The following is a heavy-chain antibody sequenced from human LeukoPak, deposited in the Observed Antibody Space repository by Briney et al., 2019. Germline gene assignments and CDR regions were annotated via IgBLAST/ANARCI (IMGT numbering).Heavy chain of an antibody. J-gene: IGHJ5*02. D-gene: IGHD2-2*01. Sequence: GGSLRLSCAASGFTVSSNYMSWVRLAPGKGLEWVSVIYSGGSTYYADSVKGRFTISRDNSKNTLYLQMNSLRAEDTAVYYCARRRRYCSSTSCYDWFDPWGQGTLVTVSS. V-gene: IGHV3-53*01. CDR2: IYSGGST. CDR1: GFTVSSNY. CDR3: ARRRRYCSSTSCYDWFDP.